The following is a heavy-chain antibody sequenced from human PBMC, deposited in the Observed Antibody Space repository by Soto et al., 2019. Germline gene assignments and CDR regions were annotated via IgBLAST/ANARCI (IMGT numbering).Heavy chain of an antibody. CDR3: ARDPGSWGY. V-gene: IGHV3-48*02. CDR2: ISSSSSTI. D-gene: IGHD3-10*01. CDR1: GFTFSDYS. J-gene: IGHJ4*02. Sequence: EVQLVESGGGLVQPGGSLRLSCAASGFTFSDYSMDWVRQAPGKGLEWVSYISSSSSTIYYADSVKGRFTISRDNAKNCPHLQMNSLRDEDTAVYYCARDPGSWGYWGQGTLVTVSS.